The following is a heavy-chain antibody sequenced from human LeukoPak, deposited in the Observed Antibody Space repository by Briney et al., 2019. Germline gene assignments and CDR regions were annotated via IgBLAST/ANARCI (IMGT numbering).Heavy chain of an antibody. J-gene: IGHJ3*02. CDR3: AKDAVATYRHDAFDI. V-gene: IGHV3-21*04. Sequence: GGSLRLSCAASGFTFSSYGMHWVRQAPGKGLEWVSSVSGSSSYIYYADSVKGRFTISRDNSKNTLYLQMNSLRAEDTAVYYCAKDAVATYRHDAFDIWGQGTMVTVSS. D-gene: IGHD3-16*02. CDR2: VSGSSSYI. CDR1: GFTFSSYG.